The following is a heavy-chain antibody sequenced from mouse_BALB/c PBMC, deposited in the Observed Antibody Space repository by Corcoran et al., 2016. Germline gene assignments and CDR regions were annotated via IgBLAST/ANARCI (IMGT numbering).Heavy chain of an antibody. V-gene: IGHV9-1*02. CDR1: GYTFTNYG. J-gene: IGHJ2*01. Sequence: QIQLVPSGPELKKPGETVKISCKASGYTFTNYGMNWVKQAPGKGLKWMGWINTYTGEPTYADDFKGRFAFSLETSASTAYLQINNLKNEDMATYFCARGGSGYDYWGQGTTLTVSS. D-gene: IGHD3-1*01. CDR3: ARGGSGYDY. CDR2: INTYTGEP.